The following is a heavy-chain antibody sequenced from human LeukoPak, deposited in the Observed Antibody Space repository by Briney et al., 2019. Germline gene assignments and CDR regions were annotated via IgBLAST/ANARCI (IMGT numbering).Heavy chain of an antibody. CDR1: AFTFSSFT. V-gene: IGHV3-30-3*01. CDR3: ARDGDIVVVPAAIKYYYYGMDV. Sequence: GGSLRLSCAASAFTFSSFTMNWVRQAPGKGLEWVAVISYDGSNKYYADSVKGRFTISRDNSKNTLYLQMNSLRAEDTAVYYCARDGDIVVVPAAIKYYYYGMDVWGQGTTVTVSS. J-gene: IGHJ6*02. CDR2: ISYDGSNK. D-gene: IGHD2-2*01.